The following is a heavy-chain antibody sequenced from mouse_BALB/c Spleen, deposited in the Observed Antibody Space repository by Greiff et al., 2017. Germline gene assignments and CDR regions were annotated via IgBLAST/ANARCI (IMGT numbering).Heavy chain of an antibody. CDR3: ARDGLNYYAMDY. CDR2: ISYSGST. V-gene: IGHV3-8*02. D-gene: IGHD1-2*01. J-gene: IGHJ4*01. Sequence: EVQRVESGPSLVKPSQTLSLTCSVTGDSITSGYWNWIRKFPGNKLEYMGYISYSGSTYYNPSLKSRISITRDTSKNQYYLQLNSVTTEDTATYYCARDGLNYYAMDYWGQGTSVTVSS. CDR1: GDSITSGY.